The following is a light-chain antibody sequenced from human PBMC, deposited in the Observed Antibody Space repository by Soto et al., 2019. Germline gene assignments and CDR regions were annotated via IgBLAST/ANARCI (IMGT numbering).Light chain of an antibody. CDR3: QQYNSYPYT. V-gene: IGKV1-5*03. CDR2: KAS. J-gene: IGKJ2*01. CDR1: RSISSW. Sequence: DIQMTQSPSTLSASVGDRVTITCRASRSISSWLAWYQQEPGKAPKLLIYKASSLESGVPSRFSGSGSGTEFTLSISSLQPGDSATYYCQQYNSYPYTFGQGTKLEIK.